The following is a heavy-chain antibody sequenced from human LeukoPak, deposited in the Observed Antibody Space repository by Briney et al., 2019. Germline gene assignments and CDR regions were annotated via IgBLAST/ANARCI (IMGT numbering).Heavy chain of an antibody. D-gene: IGHD2-2*02. CDR3: ARGSLRYCSSTSCYTEDRPFDY. Sequence: GGSLRLSYAASGFTFSSYWMSWVRPAPGKGLEWVANINQDGSEKYYVDSVKGRFTISRDNAKNSLYLQMNSLRAEDTAVYYCARGSLRYCSSTSCYTEDRPFDYWGQGTLVTVSS. J-gene: IGHJ4*02. V-gene: IGHV3-7*01. CDR1: GFTFSSYW. CDR2: INQDGSEK.